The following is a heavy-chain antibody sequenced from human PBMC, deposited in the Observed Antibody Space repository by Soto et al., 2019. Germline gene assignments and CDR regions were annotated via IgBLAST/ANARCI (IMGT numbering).Heavy chain of an antibody. CDR3: ARDDPGITGTYY. Sequence: GASVKVSCKASGGTFSSYAISWVRQAPGQGLEWMGGIIPIFGTANYAQKFQGRVTITADESTSTAYMELSSLRSEDTAVYYCARDDPGITGTYYWGQGTLVTVSS. D-gene: IGHD1-20*01. CDR1: GGTFSSYA. V-gene: IGHV1-69*13. J-gene: IGHJ4*02. CDR2: IIPIFGTA.